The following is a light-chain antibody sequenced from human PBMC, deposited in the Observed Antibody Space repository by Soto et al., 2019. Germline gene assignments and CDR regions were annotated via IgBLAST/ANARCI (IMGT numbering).Light chain of an antibody. V-gene: IGLV1-44*01. CDR2: ENN. J-gene: IGLJ1*01. CDR3: AGWDGSLKGFV. CDR1: ASNIGRDP. Sequence: QSVLTQPPSASGAPGQRVTISCSGSASNIGRDPVNWYQQVPGTAPKLLIYENNHRPSGVPDRFSGSKSGTSASLVISGLQSEDEAEYCAGWDGSLKGFVFGTGTKVTVL.